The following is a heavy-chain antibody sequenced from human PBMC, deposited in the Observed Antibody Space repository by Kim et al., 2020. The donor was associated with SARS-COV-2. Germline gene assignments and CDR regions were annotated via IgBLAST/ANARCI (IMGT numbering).Heavy chain of an antibody. CDR3: AKDSSSGWSPKYYFDY. J-gene: IGHJ4*02. D-gene: IGHD6-19*01. Sequence: DLVKGRFTTSRDNANTSLYLQINSLRAEDTALYYCAKDSSSGWSPKYYFDYWGQGTLVTVSS. V-gene: IGHV3-9*01.